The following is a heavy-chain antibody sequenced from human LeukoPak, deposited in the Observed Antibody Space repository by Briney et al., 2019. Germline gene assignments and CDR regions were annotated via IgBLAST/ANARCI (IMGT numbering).Heavy chain of an antibody. V-gene: IGHV4-4*07. CDR3: ARGIAADSCFDY. Sequence: SETLSLTCTVSGGSISSYYWSWIRQPAGKGLEWIGRIYTSGSTNYNPSLKSRVTISVDESKNQFSLKLSSVTAADTAVYYCARGIAADSCFDYWGQGTLVTVSS. CDR2: IYTSGST. J-gene: IGHJ4*02. D-gene: IGHD6-13*01. CDR1: GGSISSYY.